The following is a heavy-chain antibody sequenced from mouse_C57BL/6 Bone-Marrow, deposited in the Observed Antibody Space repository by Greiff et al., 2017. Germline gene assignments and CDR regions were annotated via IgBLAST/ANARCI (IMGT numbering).Heavy chain of an antibody. D-gene: IGHD1-1*01. CDR3: ARSLYYGRSYNY. CDR2: IDPSDSYT. V-gene: IGHV1-69*01. Sequence: VQLQQSGAELVMPGASVKLSCKASGYTFTSYWMHWVKQRPGQGLEWIGEIDPSDSYTNYNQKFKGKSTLTVDNSSSTAYMQLSSLTSEDSSFYYWARSLYYGRSYNYWGQGTTLTVSS. J-gene: IGHJ2*01. CDR1: GYTFTSYW.